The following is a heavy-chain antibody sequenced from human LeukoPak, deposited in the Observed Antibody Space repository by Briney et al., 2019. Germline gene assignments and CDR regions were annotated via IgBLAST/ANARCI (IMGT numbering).Heavy chain of an antibody. CDR2: IRSKANNYAT. CDR1: GFTFSGAA. Sequence: GGSLRLSCAASGFTFSGAAMHWVRQASGKGLEWVGRIRSKANNYATAYAAAVKGRFTISRDDSEDTAYLQMYSLKTEDTAVYYCARHSDNSAYGMVVWGQGTTVTVSS. CDR3: ARHSDNSAYGMVV. D-gene: IGHD3-22*01. J-gene: IGHJ6*02. V-gene: IGHV3-73*01.